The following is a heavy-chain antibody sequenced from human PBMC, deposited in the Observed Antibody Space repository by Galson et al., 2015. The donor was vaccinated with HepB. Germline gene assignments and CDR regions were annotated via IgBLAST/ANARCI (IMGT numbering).Heavy chain of an antibody. CDR1: GFTFSYYA. D-gene: IGHD6-19*01. CDR3: AKVFPEKTDGWYRQALYYFDS. V-gene: IGHV3-23*01. CDR2: IAPSGDNT. Sequence: SLRLSCAASGFTFSYYAMRWVRQAPGKGLEWISAIAPSGDNTYSADSMKGRFTISRDNSRNTLFLQMKSLRADDTGIYFCAKVFPEKTDGWYRQALYYFDSWGQGTRVTVSS. J-gene: IGHJ4*02.